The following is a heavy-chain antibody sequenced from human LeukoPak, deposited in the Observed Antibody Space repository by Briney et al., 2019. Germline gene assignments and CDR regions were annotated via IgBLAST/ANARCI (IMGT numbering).Heavy chain of an antibody. J-gene: IGHJ6*02. CDR3: ARVFVGAAGTLWYYYGMDV. V-gene: IGHV4-39*01. D-gene: IGHD6-13*01. CDR2: IYYSGST. Sequence: SETLSLTCTVSGGSISSSSYYWGWIRQPPGKGLEWIGSIYYSGSTYYNPSLKSRVTISVDTSKNQFSLKLSSVTAADTAVYYCARVFVGAAGTLWYYYGMDVWGQGTTVTVSS. CDR1: GGSISSSSYY.